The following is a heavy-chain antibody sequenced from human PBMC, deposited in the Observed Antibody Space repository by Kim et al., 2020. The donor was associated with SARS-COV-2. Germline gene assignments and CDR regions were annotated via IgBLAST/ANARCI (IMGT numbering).Heavy chain of an antibody. Sequence: ASVKVSCKASGYTFTGYYMHCVRQAPGQGLEWMGWINPNSGGTNYAQKFQGRVTMTRDTSISTAYMELSRLRSDDTAVYYCARGYCSSTSCLVHRDYYYYYGMDVWGQGTTVTVSS. J-gene: IGHJ6*02. CDR2: INPNSGGT. CDR1: GYTFTGYY. D-gene: IGHD2-2*01. CDR3: ARGYCSSTSCLVHRDYYYYYGMDV. V-gene: IGHV1-2*02.